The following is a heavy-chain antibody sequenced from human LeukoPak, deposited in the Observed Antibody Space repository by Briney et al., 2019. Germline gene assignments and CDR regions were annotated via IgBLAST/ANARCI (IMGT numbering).Heavy chain of an antibody. CDR1: GYTLTELS. CDR2: FDPEDGET. J-gene: IGHJ4*02. V-gene: IGHV1-24*01. Sequence: GASVKVSCKVSGYTLTELSTHWVRQAPGKGLEWMGGFDPEDGETIYAQKFQGRVTMTEDTSTDTAYMELSSLRSEDTAVYYCATVDGGGYDYFDYWGQGTLVTVSS. D-gene: IGHD5-12*01. CDR3: ATVDGGGYDYFDY.